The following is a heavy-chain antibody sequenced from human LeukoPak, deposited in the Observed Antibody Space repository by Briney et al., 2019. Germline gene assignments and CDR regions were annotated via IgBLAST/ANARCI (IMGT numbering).Heavy chain of an antibody. D-gene: IGHD1-26*01. Sequence: GGSLRLSCAASGFTFSSYWMTWARQAPGKGLEWVANIKQDGSEKYYVDSVKGRFTISRDNAKNSLYLQMNSLRAEDTAAYHCARGGWEPLDYWGQGILVTVSS. J-gene: IGHJ4*02. CDR2: IKQDGSEK. V-gene: IGHV3-7*01. CDR1: GFTFSSYW. CDR3: ARGGWEPLDY.